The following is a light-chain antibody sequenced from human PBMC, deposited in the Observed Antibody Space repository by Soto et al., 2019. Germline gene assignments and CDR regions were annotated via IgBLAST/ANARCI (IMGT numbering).Light chain of an antibody. CDR1: NIGSKS. CDR3: QVWDSSSDHRVV. Sequence: SYELTQPPSVSVAPGKTARITCGGKNIGSKSVHWYQQKPGQAPVLVIYYDSDRPSGIPERFSGSNSGNTATLTISRVEAGDEADYYCQVWDSSSDHRVVFGGGTQLTVL. J-gene: IGLJ2*01. V-gene: IGLV3-21*04. CDR2: YDS.